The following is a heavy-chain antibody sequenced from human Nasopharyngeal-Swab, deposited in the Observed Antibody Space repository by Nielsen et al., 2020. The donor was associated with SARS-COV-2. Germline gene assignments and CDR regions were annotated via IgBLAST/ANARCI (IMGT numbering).Heavy chain of an antibody. CDR2: IRWDGGAT. D-gene: IGHD3-3*01. V-gene: IGHV3-43D*03. J-gene: IGHJ5*02. Sequence: GESLKISCAVSGFIIDDYAMHWVRQAPGKGLEWVSLIRWDGGATYYADSVKGRFTISRDTAKNSLYLQMNSLRAEDTAVYYCTSGWFDPWGQGTLVTVSS. CDR1: GFIIDDYA. CDR3: TSGWFDP.